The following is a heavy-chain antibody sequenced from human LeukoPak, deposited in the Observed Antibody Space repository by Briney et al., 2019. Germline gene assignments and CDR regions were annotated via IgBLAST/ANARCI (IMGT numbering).Heavy chain of an antibody. CDR1: GYSFTSYW. V-gene: IGHV5-51*01. J-gene: IGHJ5*02. D-gene: IGHD2-2*01. CDR2: IYPGDSDT. CDR3: ARHSGAAAPEGGWFDP. Sequence: GESLKISCKGSGYSFTSYWIGWVRQMPGKGLEWMGIIYPGDSDTRYSPSFQGQVTISADKSISTAYLQWSSLKASDTAMYYYARHSGAAAPEGGWFDPWGQGTLVTVSS.